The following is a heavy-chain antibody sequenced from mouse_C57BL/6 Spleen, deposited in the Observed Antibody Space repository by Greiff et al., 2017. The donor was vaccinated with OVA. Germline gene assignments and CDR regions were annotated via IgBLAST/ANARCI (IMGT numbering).Heavy chain of an antibody. CDR2: IYPGSGNT. D-gene: IGHD2-1*01. V-gene: IGHV1-66*01. J-gene: IGHJ4*01. Sequence: QVQLQQSGPELVKPGASVKISCKASGYSFTSYYIHWVKQRPGQGLAWIGWIYPGSGNTKYNEKFKGKATLTADTSSSTAYMQLSSLTSEDSAVYYCARSYGNYNYYAMDYWGQGTSVTVSS. CDR3: ARSYGNYNYYAMDY. CDR1: GYSFTSYY.